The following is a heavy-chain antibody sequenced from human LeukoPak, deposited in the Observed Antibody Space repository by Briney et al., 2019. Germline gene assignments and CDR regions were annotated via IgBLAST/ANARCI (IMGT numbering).Heavy chain of an antibody. CDR2: INTNTGNP. CDR3: ARDRGGVFDIVLMVYADNWFDP. D-gene: IGHD2-8*01. CDR1: GYTFTSYA. Sequence: ASVKVSCKASGYTFTSYAMNWVRQAPGQGLEWMGWINTNTGNPTYAQGFTGRFVFSLDTSVSTAYLQISSLRAEDTAVYYCARDRGGVFDIVLMVYADNWFDPWGQGTLVTVSS. J-gene: IGHJ5*02. V-gene: IGHV7-4-1*02.